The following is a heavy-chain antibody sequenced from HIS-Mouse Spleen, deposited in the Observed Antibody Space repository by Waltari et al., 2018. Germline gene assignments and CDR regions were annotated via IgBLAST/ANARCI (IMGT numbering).Heavy chain of an antibody. V-gene: IGHV4-39*07. D-gene: IGHD3-22*01. J-gene: IGHJ4*02. Sequence: QLQLQESGPGLVKPSETLSLTCTVSGGSISSSSYYCGGIRQPPGQGLEWIGSIYYSGSTYYNPSIKSRVTISVDTYKNQFSLKLSYVTAADTAVYYCARVEVVLSYYDSSGYYYFDYWGQGTLVTVSS. CDR1: GGSISSSSYY. CDR3: ARVEVVLSYYDSSGYYYFDY. CDR2: IYYSGST.